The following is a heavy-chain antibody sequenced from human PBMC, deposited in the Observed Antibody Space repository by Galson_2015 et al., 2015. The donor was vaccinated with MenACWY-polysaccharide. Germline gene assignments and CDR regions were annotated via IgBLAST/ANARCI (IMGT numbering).Heavy chain of an antibody. J-gene: IGHJ4*02. CDR2: LSGSGSST. D-gene: IGHD3-22*01. Sequence: SLRLSCAASGFTFSSYAMSWVRQAPGKGLEWVSALSGSGSSTYYADSVKGRFTISRDNSKSTLYLQMNSLRAEDSAVYYCAKGDFYNGGTYYPYFDCWGQGTLVTVSS. CDR1: GFTFSSYA. V-gene: IGHV3-23*01. CDR3: AKGDFYNGGTYYPYFDC.